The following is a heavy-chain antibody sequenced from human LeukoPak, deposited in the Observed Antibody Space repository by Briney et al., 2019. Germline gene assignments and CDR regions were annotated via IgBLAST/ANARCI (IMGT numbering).Heavy chain of an antibody. CDR1: GFTFSSYA. V-gene: IGHV4-39*01. J-gene: IGHJ4*02. CDR2: IYYSGST. D-gene: IGHD5-24*01. Sequence: GSLRLSCAASGFTFSSYAMSWVRQPPGKGLEWIGSIYYSGSTYYNPSLKSRVTISVDTSKNQFSLKLSSVTAADTAVYYCASAVRWLKSWGQGTLVTVSS. CDR3: ASAVRWLKS.